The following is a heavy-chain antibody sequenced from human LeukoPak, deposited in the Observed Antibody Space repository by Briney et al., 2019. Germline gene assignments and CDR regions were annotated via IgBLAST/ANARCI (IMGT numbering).Heavy chain of an antibody. J-gene: IGHJ6*03. CDR3: ARHFNFIYYMDV. V-gene: IGHV5-51*01. D-gene: IGHD1-1*01. CDR2: IYPDDSDT. Sequence: GESLKISCKGSGYNFGNHWIAWVRQMPGKGREWMGIIYPDDSDTRYGPSFEGQVTISADKSTNTAYLQWSSLKASDTAIYYCARHFNFIYYMDVWGKGTTVTVSS. CDR1: GYNFGNHW.